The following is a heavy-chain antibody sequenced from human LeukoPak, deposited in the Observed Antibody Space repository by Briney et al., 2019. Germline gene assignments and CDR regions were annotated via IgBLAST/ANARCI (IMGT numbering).Heavy chain of an antibody. CDR2: ISSDSNAI. J-gene: IGHJ4*02. Sequence: GGSLRLSCAASGFTFSRYEMNWVRQAPGKGLGWLSYISSDSNAIYYADSVKGRFTISRENAKNFLYPQMNSLRAEDTAVYYCAREGGFDPFDYWGQGTLVTVSS. CDR3: AREGGFDPFDY. CDR1: GFTFSRYE. D-gene: IGHD5-12*01. V-gene: IGHV3-48*03.